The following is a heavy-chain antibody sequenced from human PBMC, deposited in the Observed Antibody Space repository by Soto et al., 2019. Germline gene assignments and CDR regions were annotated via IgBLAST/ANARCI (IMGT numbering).Heavy chain of an antibody. J-gene: IGHJ4*02. CDR3: AKASGPSYGSLDY. Sequence: GGSLRLSCAASGFTFSSYGMHWVRQAPGKGLKGVAVISYDGSNKYYADSVKGRFTISRDNSKNTLYLKMNSLRSEDTAVYYCAKASGPSYGSLDYWGQGTLVTVAS. CDR2: ISYDGSNK. V-gene: IGHV3-30*18. D-gene: IGHD5-18*01. CDR1: GFTFSSYG.